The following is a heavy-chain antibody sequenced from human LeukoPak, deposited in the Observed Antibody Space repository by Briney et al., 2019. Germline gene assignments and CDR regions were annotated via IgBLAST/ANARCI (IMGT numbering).Heavy chain of an antibody. Sequence: SQTLSLTCAVSGGSISSGGYSWSWIRQPPGKGLEWIGYIYHSGSTYYNPSLKSRVTTSVDRSKNQFSLKLSSVTAADTAVYYCAGGSVTIYVDGTFDYWGQGTLVTVSS. CDR3: AGGSVTIYVDGTFDY. V-gene: IGHV4-30-2*01. CDR1: GGSISSGGYS. CDR2: IYHSGST. D-gene: IGHD4-17*01. J-gene: IGHJ4*02.